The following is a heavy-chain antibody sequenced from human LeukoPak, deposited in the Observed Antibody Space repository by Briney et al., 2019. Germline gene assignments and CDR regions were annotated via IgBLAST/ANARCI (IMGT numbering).Heavy chain of an antibody. V-gene: IGHV4-34*01. Sequence: PSETLSLTCAVYGGSFSGYYWSWIRQPPGKGLEWIGEINHSGSTNYNPSLKSRVTISVDTSKNQFSLKLSSVTAADTAVYYCARSQEMATITFDYWGQGTLVTVSS. J-gene: IGHJ4*02. CDR2: INHSGST. D-gene: IGHD5-12*01. CDR1: GGSFSGYY. CDR3: ARSQEMATITFDY.